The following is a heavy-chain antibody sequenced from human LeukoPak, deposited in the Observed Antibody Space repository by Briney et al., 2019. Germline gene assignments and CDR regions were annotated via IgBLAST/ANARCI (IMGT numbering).Heavy chain of an antibody. CDR2: ISGSGGST. J-gene: IGHJ4*02. D-gene: IGHD4-17*01. V-gene: IGHV3-23*01. CDR1: GFTFSSCA. CDR3: AKFSDDYGDLGYFDY. Sequence: GSLRLSCAASGFTFSSCAMSWVRQAPGKGLEWVSAISGSGGSTYYADSVKGRFTISRDNSKNTLYLQMNSLRAEDTAVYYCAKFSDDYGDLGYFDYWGQGTLVTVSS.